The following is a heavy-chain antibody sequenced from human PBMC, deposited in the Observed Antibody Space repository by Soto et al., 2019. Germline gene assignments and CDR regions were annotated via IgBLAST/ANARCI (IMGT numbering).Heavy chain of an antibody. Sequence: HPGGSLRLSCAASGFTFSSYAMSWVRQAPGKGLEWVSAISGSGGSTYYADSVKGRFTISRDNSKNTLYLQMNSLRAEDTAVYYCAKAYDILTGYFLYWGQGTLVTVSS. V-gene: IGHV3-23*01. CDR1: GFTFSSYA. D-gene: IGHD3-9*01. CDR2: ISGSGGST. CDR3: AKAYDILTGYFLY. J-gene: IGHJ4*02.